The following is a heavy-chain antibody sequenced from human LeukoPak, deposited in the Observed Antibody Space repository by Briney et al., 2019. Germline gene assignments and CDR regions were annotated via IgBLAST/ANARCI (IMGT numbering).Heavy chain of an antibody. CDR1: GFTFTAYA. Sequence: GGSLRLSCAASGFTFTAYAMTWVRQAPGKGLEWVSTISGTGDNTYYADSVKGRFTISRDNSKNTLYLQMKSLRVEDTAIYYCAKGCGGTCYSDLPSWGQGTLVTVSS. J-gene: IGHJ5*02. CDR2: ISGTGDNT. CDR3: AKGCGGTCYSDLPS. D-gene: IGHD2-15*01. V-gene: IGHV3-23*01.